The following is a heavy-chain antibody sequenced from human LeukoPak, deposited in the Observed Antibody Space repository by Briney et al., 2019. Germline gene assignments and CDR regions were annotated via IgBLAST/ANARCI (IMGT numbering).Heavy chain of an antibody. CDR1: GSTVSSKY. CDR3: ARDGGWGYYDL. Sequence: GGSLRLACAAYGSTVSSKYMSWDRHAPGKWLGWVANIDKHGSGKYYIDSVKGRFAISRDYASNSVFLQMSSLRAEDTSVYYCARDGGWGYYDLWGQGTPVTVSS. J-gene: IGHJ4*02. V-gene: IGHV3-7*01. D-gene: IGHD3-16*01. CDR2: IDKHGSGK.